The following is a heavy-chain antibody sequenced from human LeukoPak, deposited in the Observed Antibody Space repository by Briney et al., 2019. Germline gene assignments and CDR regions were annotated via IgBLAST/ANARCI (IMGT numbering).Heavy chain of an antibody. D-gene: IGHD3-10*01. Sequence: SETLSLTCTVSGGSISGHYWSWIRQPPGKGLEWIGYIYYTGSTNYNPSLKSRVTILVDTSKNQLSLKLSSVTAADTAVYYCARGDYYGSGSLLFDYWGQGTLVTVSS. CDR1: GGSISGHY. CDR2: IYYTGST. J-gene: IGHJ4*02. V-gene: IGHV4-59*11. CDR3: ARGDYYGSGSLLFDY.